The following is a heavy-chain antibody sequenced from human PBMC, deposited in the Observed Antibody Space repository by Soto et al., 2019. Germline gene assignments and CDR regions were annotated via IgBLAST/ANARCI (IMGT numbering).Heavy chain of an antibody. Sequence: QVQLVESGGGVVQPGRSLRLSCAASGVTFRSNAMHWVRQAPGKGLEWVAVVSYDGSDKYYADSVKGRFTISRDKSKNTLYLQMNSLRDEDTAVYFCSRDRRDYYYYYGMDVWGQGTTVTVSS. CDR3: SRDRRDYYYYYGMDV. V-gene: IGHV3-30-3*01. D-gene: IGHD5-12*01. CDR1: GVTFRSNA. J-gene: IGHJ6*02. CDR2: VSYDGSDK.